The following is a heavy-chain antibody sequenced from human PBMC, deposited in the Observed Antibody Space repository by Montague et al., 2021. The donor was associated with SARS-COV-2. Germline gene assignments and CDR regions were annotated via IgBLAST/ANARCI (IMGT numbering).Heavy chain of an antibody. CDR1: GDSMTGDSMSRYY. V-gene: IGHV4-61*01. J-gene: IGHJ4*02. D-gene: IGHD4-17*01. Sequence: SETLSLTCTVSGDSMTGDSMSRYYWSWIRQTPGKGLEWIGYISNSGFTNDNPSLKHRVTTSVYTSNNQYSLNLNPVTAADTAVYYCARVRKDDYGDNYFDYWGQGTLVTVSS. CDR2: ISNSGFT. CDR3: ARVRKDDYGDNYFDY.